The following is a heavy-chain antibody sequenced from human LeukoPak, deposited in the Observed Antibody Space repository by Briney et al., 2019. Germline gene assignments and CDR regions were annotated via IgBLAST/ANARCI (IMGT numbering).Heavy chain of an antibody. CDR1: GFTFGSYA. J-gene: IGHJ4*02. D-gene: IGHD2-21*02. CDR3: ARDPSHIVVVTAVMDY. CDR2: ISYDGSNK. Sequence: GGSLRLSCVASGFTFGSYAMHWVSQAPGKGLEWVAVISYDGSNKYYADSVKGRFILSRDNFKKTLYLQMNSLRAEDTAIYYCARDPSHIVVVTAVMDYWGQGTLVTVSS. V-gene: IGHV3-30-3*01.